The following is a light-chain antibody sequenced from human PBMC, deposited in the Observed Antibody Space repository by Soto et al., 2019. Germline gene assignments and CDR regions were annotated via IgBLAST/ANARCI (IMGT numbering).Light chain of an antibody. V-gene: IGLV1-40*01. Sequence: QSVLTQPPAVSGAPGPRVTISCTGTSSNIGSGYDVHWYQHLPGTTPKLLIYGNTIRPSGVPDRFSGSKSGTSASLAITGLQAEDEADYYCQSYDRSLRGYVFGTGTKVTVL. CDR3: QSYDRSLRGYV. J-gene: IGLJ1*01. CDR2: GNT. CDR1: SSNIGSGYD.